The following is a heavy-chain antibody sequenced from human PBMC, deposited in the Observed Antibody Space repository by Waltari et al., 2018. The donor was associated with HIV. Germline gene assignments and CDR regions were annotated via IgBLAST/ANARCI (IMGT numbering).Heavy chain of an antibody. J-gene: IGHJ6*02. D-gene: IGHD4-4*01. CDR2: ISAYNGNT. CDR3: ARDPTVTMYYYYGMDV. V-gene: IGHV1-18*01. Sequence: QVQLVQSGAEVKKPGASVKVSCTASGYTFNSYGLSWVRQAPGQGLEWMGWISAYNGNTNYAQKLQGRVTMTTDTSTSTAYMELRSLRSDDTAVYYCARDPTVTMYYYYGMDVWGQGTTVTVSS. CDR1: GYTFNSYG.